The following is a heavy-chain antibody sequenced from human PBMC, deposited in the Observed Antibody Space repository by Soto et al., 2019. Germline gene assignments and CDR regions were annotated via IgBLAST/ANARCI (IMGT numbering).Heavy chain of an antibody. CDR2: IYYSGST. J-gene: IGHJ5*02. Sequence: QVQLQESGPGLVKPSQTLSLTCTVSGGSISSGDYYWTWIRQPPGKGLEWIGYIYYSGSTHYNPSPKMRLTISLDTSKTQFSLKLSSVTAADTAVYYCARVEGYYDSSGYNWFDPWGQGTLVTVSS. D-gene: IGHD3-22*01. CDR3: ARVEGYYDSSGYNWFDP. V-gene: IGHV4-30-4*01. CDR1: GGSISSGDYY.